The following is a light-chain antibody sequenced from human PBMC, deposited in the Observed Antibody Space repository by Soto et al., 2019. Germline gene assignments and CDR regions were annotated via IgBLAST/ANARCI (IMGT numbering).Light chain of an antibody. CDR2: EVS. CDR1: SSDVGGYNY. Sequence: SALNQPASVSGSPGQSITISCTGTSSDVGGYNYVSWYQHHPGKAPKLMIHEVSDRPSGISNRFSGSKSGYTASLTISGLQAEDEADYYCASYTSSGTDVFGPGTKVTVL. J-gene: IGLJ1*01. V-gene: IGLV2-14*01. CDR3: ASYTSSGTDV.